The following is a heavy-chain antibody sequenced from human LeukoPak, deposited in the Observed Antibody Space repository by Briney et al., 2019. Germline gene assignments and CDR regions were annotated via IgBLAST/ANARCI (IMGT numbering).Heavy chain of an antibody. J-gene: IGHJ4*02. CDR2: IYQGGNT. CDR3: VREVRYPDDSGYPDS. V-gene: IGHV4-38-2*02. CDR1: VDSINNTYF. Sequence: PSETLSLTCDVFVDSINNTYFGDWIRRPPGKGLQWIGSIYQGGNTYFESSLKGRVYLSVDTSKNQFSLILTPVTDADTAIYHRVREVRYPDDSGYPDSWGQGTLVIVSS. D-gene: IGHD3-22*01.